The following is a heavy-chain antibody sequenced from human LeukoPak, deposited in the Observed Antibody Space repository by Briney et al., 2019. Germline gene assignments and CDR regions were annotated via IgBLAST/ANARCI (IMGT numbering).Heavy chain of an antibody. J-gene: IGHJ4*02. D-gene: IGHD2-15*01. Sequence: QPGGSVRLSCTASGFIASSNYMSWVRQAPGKGLEWVSLIYSGGSTYYADSVMGRSTISRDESNNTLYLQMNSLRAEDTAVYYCATGGRSGVAFESWGQGTLVTVSS. CDR3: ATGGRSGVAFES. V-gene: IGHV3-53*01. CDR1: GFIASSNY. CDR2: IYSGGST.